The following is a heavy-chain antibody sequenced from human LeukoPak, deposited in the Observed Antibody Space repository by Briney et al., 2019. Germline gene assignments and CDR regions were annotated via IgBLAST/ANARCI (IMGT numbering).Heavy chain of an antibody. D-gene: IGHD3-22*01. CDR2: INPNSGGT. V-gene: IGHV1-2*06. Sequence: ASVKVSCKASGYTFTGYYMHWVRQAPGQGLEWMGRINPNSGGTNYAQKFQGRVTMTRDTSISTAYVELSRLRSDDTAVYYCRYYDSSGYYRNAFDIWGQGTMVTVSS. CDR3: RYYDSSGYYRNAFDI. J-gene: IGHJ3*02. CDR1: GYTFTGYY.